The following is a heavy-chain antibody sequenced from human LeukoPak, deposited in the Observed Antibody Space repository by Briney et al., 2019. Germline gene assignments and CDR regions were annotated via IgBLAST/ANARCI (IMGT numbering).Heavy chain of an antibody. CDR1: GGSISSYY. V-gene: IGHV4-59*12. CDR3: ASPYYYYDSSGNYAHAFDI. D-gene: IGHD3-22*01. CDR2: IYYSGGT. J-gene: IGHJ3*02. Sequence: SETLSLTCTVSGGSISSYYWSWIRQPPGKGLEWIGYIYYSGGTNYNPSLKSRVTISVDTSKNQFSLKLSSVTAADTAVYYCASPYYYYDSSGNYAHAFDIWGQGTMVTVSS.